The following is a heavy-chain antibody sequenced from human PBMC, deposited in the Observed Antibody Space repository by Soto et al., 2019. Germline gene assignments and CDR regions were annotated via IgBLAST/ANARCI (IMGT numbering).Heavy chain of an antibody. D-gene: IGHD3-22*01. Sequence: PSATLSLTCAVSGGSISSGGYSWSWTRQPPGKGLEWIGYIYHSGSTYYNPSLKSRVTISVDRSKNQFSLKLSSVTAADTAVYYCARDTTMIALSRDDSSGYYHERAFDIWGQGTMVTVSS. J-gene: IGHJ3*02. CDR3: ARDTTMIALSRDDSSGYYHERAFDI. CDR1: GGSISSGGYS. CDR2: IYHSGST. V-gene: IGHV4-30-2*01.